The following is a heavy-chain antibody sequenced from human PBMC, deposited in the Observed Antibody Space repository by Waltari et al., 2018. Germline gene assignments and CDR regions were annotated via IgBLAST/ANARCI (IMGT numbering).Heavy chain of an antibody. V-gene: IGHV3-7*01. D-gene: IGHD3-3*01. CDR3: ARDDWNGQSGHFDAFDI. CDR2: IKEDGSQM. CDR1: GFTFTTYW. J-gene: IGHJ3*02. Sequence: EVQLVESGGGLVQPGGSLRLSCIASGFTFTTYWLAWVRQGPGKGLEWVANIKEDGSQMLYADSVKGRFIISRDNAKNAIFLEMNSLRVEDTAVYYCARDDWNGQSGHFDAFDIWGQGTMVTVSS.